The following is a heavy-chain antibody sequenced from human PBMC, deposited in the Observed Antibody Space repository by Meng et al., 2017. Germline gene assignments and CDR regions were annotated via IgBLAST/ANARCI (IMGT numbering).Heavy chain of an antibody. D-gene: IGHD2-21*02. CDR3: AGDVTGHYYLHY. V-gene: IGHV4-31*03. CDR2: SYRSSST. Sequence: QVQLQGSGAGMVKPSVTLFLTCTVSGGCISSCGYLCGWIRRHAGKGLGWIGYSYRSSSTHYHPSQESRVTTSIDTSKNQLSMELTSVTAADTAVYYGAGDVTGHYYLHYWGQGTLVTVSS. J-gene: IGHJ4*02. CDR1: GGCISSCGYL.